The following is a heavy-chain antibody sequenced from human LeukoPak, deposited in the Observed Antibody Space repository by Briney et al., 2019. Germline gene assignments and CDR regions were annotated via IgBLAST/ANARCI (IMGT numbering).Heavy chain of an antibody. V-gene: IGHV4-39*01. CDR2: IYYSGST. CDR1: GGSISSSSYY. Sequence: SETLSLTCTVSGGSISSSSYYWGWLRQPPGKGLEWIGSIYYSGSTYYNPSLKSRVTISVDTSKNQFSLKLSSVTAADTAVYYCARQSRYSSYGYWGQGTLVTVSS. D-gene: IGHD2-15*01. J-gene: IGHJ4*02. CDR3: ARQSRYSSYGY.